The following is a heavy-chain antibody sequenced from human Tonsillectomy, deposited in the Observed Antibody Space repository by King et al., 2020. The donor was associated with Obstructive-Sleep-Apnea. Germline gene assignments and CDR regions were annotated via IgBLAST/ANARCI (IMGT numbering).Heavy chain of an antibody. CDR2: IYYSGST. CDR3: AGGQVDGDYVGNWDY. J-gene: IGHJ4*02. D-gene: IGHD4-17*01. Sequence: QLQESGPGLVKPSQTLSLTCTVSGGSISSGGYHWSWIRHHPGKGLEWIGYIYYSGSTYYNPSLKSRVTISVDTSTNQFSLKLSSVTAADTAVYYCAGGQVDGDYVGNWDYWGQGTLVTVSS. V-gene: IGHV4-31*03. CDR1: GGSISSGGYH.